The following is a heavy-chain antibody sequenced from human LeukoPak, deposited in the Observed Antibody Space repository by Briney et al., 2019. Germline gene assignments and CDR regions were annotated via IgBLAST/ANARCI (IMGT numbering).Heavy chain of an antibody. V-gene: IGHV2-5*01. CDR1: GVSLSTSGGG. CDR2: IYWNDDK. J-gene: IGHJ4*02. D-gene: IGHD5-24*01. CDR3: AHRHLGRRWLHLFDY. Sequence: SGPTLVKPTPTLTLTCTFSGVSLSTSGGGVGWIRQPPEKALEWLALIYWNDDKRYSPSLKSRLTITKDTSKNQVVLTMTNMDPVDTATYYCAHRHLGRRWLHLFDYWGQGTLVTVSS.